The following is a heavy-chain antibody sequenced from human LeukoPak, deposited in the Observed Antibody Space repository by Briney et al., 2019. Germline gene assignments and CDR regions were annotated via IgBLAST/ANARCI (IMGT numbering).Heavy chain of an antibody. Sequence: GGSLRLSCAASGFTFSSYAMSWVRQAPGKGLEWVSAISGSGGGTYYADSVKGRFTISRDNSKNTLYLQMNSLRAEDTAVYYCANLWFGELLYYYFDYWGQGTLVTVSS. CDR2: ISGSGGGT. CDR3: ANLWFGELLYYYFDY. CDR1: GFTFSSYA. D-gene: IGHD3-10*01. V-gene: IGHV3-23*01. J-gene: IGHJ4*02.